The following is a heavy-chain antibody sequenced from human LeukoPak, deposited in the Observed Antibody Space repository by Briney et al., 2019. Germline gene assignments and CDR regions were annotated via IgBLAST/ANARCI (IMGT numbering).Heavy chain of an antibody. V-gene: IGHV4-38-2*01. D-gene: IGHD3-10*01. CDR1: GYSISSGYY. Sequence: SETLSLTCAVSGYSISSGYYWGWIRQPPGKGLEWIGSIYHSGSTYYNPSLKSRVTISVDTSKNQFSLKLSSVTAADTAVYYCARVTYYGSGSYYSPYGMDVWDKGTTVTVSS. CDR2: IYHSGST. J-gene: IGHJ6*04. CDR3: ARVTYYGSGSYYSPYGMDV.